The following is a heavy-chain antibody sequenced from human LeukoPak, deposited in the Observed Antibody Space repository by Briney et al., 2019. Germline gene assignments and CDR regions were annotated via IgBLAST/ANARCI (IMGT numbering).Heavy chain of an antibody. CDR2: FYFGGHT. J-gene: IGHJ6*03. V-gene: IGHV4-4*07. Sequence: PSETLSLTCTVSGASLNNHYWSWIRQPAGRGLDWIGRFYFGGHTNYNPSLKSRVTISVDKSKNQFSLNLSSVTAADTAMYYCARVDSANYYTSGYMDGWGKGTTVTVSS. CDR1: GASLNNHY. D-gene: IGHD3-3*01. CDR3: ARVDSANYYTSGYMDG.